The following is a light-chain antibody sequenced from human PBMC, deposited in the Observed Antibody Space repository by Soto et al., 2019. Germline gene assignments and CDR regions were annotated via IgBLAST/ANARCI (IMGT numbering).Light chain of an antibody. J-gene: IGLJ3*02. Sequence: QSALTQPPSASGSPGQSVTISCTGTSSDVGGYNYVSWYQQYPGRAPKLMIYEVTKLPSGVPDRFSGSKSGNTASLTVSGLEAEDEADYDCSSYAASNIFYFVLGGGTKLTVL. CDR3: SSYAASNIFYFV. CDR2: EVT. CDR1: SSDVGGYNY. V-gene: IGLV2-8*01.